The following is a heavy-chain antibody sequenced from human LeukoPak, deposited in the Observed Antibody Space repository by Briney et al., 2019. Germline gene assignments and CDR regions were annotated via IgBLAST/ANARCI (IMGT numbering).Heavy chain of an antibody. J-gene: IGHJ6*02. CDR3: ATPGMGFGGDCVGNLRHYYGSDL. Sequence: SETLSLTCTVSGGSISIRSYFWGWFRLPPGKGLEWIGSLYNGGSTSSNPSLQSRVAISADPSKNQFSLRLTSVTAADTAVYYCATPGMGFGGDCVGNLRHYYGSDLWGQGTTVTVSS. CDR2: LYNGGST. CDR1: GGSISIRSYF. V-gene: IGHV4-39*01. D-gene: IGHD2-21*02.